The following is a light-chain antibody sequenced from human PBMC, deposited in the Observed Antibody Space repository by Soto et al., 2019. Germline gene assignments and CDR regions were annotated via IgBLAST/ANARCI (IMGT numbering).Light chain of an antibody. CDR1: QGISSY. CDR3: QQLNSYPRT. V-gene: IGKV1-9*01. CDR2: AAS. J-gene: IGKJ5*01. Sequence: IQLTQSPSSLSASVGDRVTITCRASQGISSYLAWYQQKPGKAPKLLIYAASTLQSGVPSRFSGSGSGTDFTLTTSSLQPEDFATYYCQQLNSYPRTFGQGTRLEIK.